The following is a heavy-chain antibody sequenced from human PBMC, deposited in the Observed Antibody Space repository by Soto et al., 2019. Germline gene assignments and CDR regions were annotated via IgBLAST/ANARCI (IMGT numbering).Heavy chain of an antibody. CDR3: AGGSGWLSDY. Sequence: EVQLVESGGGLVQPGGSLRLSCAASGFSISSYWMNWVRQAPGTGLEWVAIIRKDGSEKYYVDSVKGRFTISRDNAKNSLYLQMNSPRDDDTAVYYCAGGSGWLSDYWGRGTLVTVSS. J-gene: IGHJ4*02. V-gene: IGHV3-7*03. CDR2: IRKDGSEK. D-gene: IGHD6-19*01. CDR1: GFSISSYW.